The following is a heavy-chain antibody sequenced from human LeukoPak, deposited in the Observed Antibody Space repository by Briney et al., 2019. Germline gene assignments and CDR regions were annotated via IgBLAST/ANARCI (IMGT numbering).Heavy chain of an antibody. V-gene: IGHV4-34*01. D-gene: IGHD5-24*01. Sequence: SETLSLTCAVYGGSFSGYYWSWIRQPPGKGLVWIGEINHSGSTNYNPSLKSRVTISVDTSKSQFPLKLSSVTAADTAVYYCARERDGYNGRLDPWGQGTLVTVSS. CDR3: ARERDGYNGRLDP. CDR2: INHSGST. J-gene: IGHJ5*02. CDR1: GGSFSGYY.